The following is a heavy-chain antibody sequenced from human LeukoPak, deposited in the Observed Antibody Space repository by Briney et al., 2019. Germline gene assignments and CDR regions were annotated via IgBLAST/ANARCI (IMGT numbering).Heavy chain of an antibody. CDR3: ARGGYFDY. J-gene: IGHJ4*02. CDR2: INHSGGT. CDR1: GGSFSGYY. V-gene: IGHV4-34*01. Sequence: SETLSLTCAVYGGSFSGYYWSWIRQPPGKGLEWIGEINHSGGTNYNPSLKSRVTISVDTSKNQFSLKLSSVTAADTVVYYCARGGYFDYWGRGTLVTVSS.